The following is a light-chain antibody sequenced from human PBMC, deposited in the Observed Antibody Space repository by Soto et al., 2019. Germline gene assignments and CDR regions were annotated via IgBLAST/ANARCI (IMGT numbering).Light chain of an antibody. J-gene: IGKJ1*01. V-gene: IGKV3-11*01. CDR3: QQRSDWPRT. Sequence: EIVLTQSPATLSLSPGDRATLSCRASQSVSSYLAWYQQKPGQAPRLLIYDASNRATGIPARFSGSGSGTDFTLTNSSLEPEDFAVYYWQQRSDWPRTFGQGTKVEIQ. CDR1: QSVSSY. CDR2: DAS.